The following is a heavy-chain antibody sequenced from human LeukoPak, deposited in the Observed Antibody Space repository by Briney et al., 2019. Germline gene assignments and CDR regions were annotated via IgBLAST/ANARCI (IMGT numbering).Heavy chain of an antibody. J-gene: IGHJ4*02. CDR1: GYTFTGYY. Sequence: GASVKVSCKAPGYTFTGYYMQWVREAPGQGLEWMGWINPNSGGTNYAQKFQGRVTITRDTSISTPYMELSRLRSDDTAVYYCARGAARGPKRVVDYWGQGTLVTVSS. V-gene: IGHV1-2*02. CDR2: INPNSGGT. D-gene: IGHD6-25*01. CDR3: ARGAARGPKRVVDY.